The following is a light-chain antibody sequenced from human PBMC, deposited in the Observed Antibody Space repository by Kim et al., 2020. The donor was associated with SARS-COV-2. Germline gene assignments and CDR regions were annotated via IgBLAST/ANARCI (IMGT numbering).Light chain of an antibody. J-gene: IGKJ2*01. Sequence: DIVLTQSPATLSLSLGNRATLSCRASQNINLYLAWYQQKPGQPPRLLIYGASTRATGIPARFSGSGSGTDFALTISGLEAEESAFYYCKKRITGPWAFGHGSKM. V-gene: IGKV3-11*01. CDR1: QNINLY. CDR3: KKRITGPWA. CDR2: GAS.